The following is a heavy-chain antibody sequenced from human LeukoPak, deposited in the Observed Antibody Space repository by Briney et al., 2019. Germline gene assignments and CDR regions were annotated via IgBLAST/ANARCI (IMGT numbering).Heavy chain of an antibody. J-gene: IGHJ3*02. D-gene: IGHD3-22*01. CDR3: ARLSGITMIVVFISDAFDI. CDR2: IYYSGST. V-gene: IGHV4-39*01. Sequence: SETLSLTCTVSGGSISSSSYYWGWIRQPPGKGLEWIGSIYYSGSTYYNPSLKSRVTISVDTSKNQFSLKLSSVTAADTAVYYCARLSGITMIVVFISDAFDIWGQGTMVTVSS. CDR1: GGSISSSSYY.